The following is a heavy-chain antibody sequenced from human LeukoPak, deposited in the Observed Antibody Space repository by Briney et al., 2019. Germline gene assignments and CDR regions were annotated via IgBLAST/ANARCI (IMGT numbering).Heavy chain of an antibody. CDR2: ISSSGSTI. J-gene: IGHJ4*02. Sequence: GGSLRLSCAASGFTFSSYEMNWVRQAPGKGLEWVSYISSSGSTIYYADSVKGRFTISRDNAKNSLYLQMNSLRAEDTAVYYCARGDNGWKQLFDYWGQGTLVTVSS. CDR3: ARGDNGWKQLFDY. CDR1: GFTFSSYE. D-gene: IGHD6-19*01. V-gene: IGHV3-48*03.